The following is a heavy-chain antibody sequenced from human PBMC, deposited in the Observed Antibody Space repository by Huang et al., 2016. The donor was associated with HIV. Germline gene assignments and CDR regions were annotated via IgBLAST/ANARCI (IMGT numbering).Heavy chain of an antibody. CDR2: MNSDGSSS. D-gene: IGHD3-22*01. CDR3: VRDPRIQSWLNYFDY. V-gene: IGHV3-74*01. J-gene: IGHJ4*02. CDR1: GFTFSSYW. Sequence: EVQLVESGGGLVQPGGSLRLSCAASGFTFSSYWMHWVRQAPGKGLVWVSRMNSDGSSSGYADSVKGRFNSSRDNAKNTLYLQMNSLRAEDTAVYYCVRDPRIQSWLNYFDYWGQGTLVSVSS.